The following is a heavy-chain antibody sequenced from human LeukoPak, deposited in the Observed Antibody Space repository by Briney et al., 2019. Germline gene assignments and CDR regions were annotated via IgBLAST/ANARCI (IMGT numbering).Heavy chain of an antibody. CDR2: ISWNSGSI. V-gene: IGHV3-9*01. D-gene: IGHD1-26*01. Sequence: PGRSLRLSCAASGFTFDDYAMHWVRQAPGKGLEWVSGISWNSGSIGYANSVKGRFTISRDNSKNTLYLQMNSLRAEDTAVYYCAREAVGAAYYFDYWGQGTLVTVSS. J-gene: IGHJ4*02. CDR1: GFTFDDYA. CDR3: AREAVGAAYYFDY.